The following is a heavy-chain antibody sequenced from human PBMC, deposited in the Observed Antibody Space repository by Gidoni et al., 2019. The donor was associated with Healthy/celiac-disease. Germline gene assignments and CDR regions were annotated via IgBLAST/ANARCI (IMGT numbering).Heavy chain of an antibody. V-gene: IGHV5-51*01. J-gene: IGHJ4*02. Sequence: EVQLVQSGAEVKKPGESLKISCKGSGYSFTSYWIGWVRQMPGKGLAWMGIIYPGDSDTRYSPSFQGQVTISADKSISTAYLQWSSLKASDTAMYYCARHRHVAEYYYDSSGYWADYWGQGTLVTVSS. CDR2: IYPGDSDT. D-gene: IGHD3-22*01. CDR1: GYSFTSYW. CDR3: ARHRHVAEYYYDSSGYWADY.